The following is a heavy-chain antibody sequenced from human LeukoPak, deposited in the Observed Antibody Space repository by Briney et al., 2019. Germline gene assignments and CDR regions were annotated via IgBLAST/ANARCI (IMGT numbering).Heavy chain of an antibody. V-gene: IGHV1-45*02. J-gene: IGHJ6*02. CDR2: ITPFNGNT. CDR3: ASCFRGGDCYLYGMDV. D-gene: IGHD2-21*02. CDR1: GYTFTYRY. Sequence: ASVKVSCKASGYTFTYRYLHWVRQAPGQALEWMGWITPFNGNTNYAQKFQDRVTITRDRSMSTAYMELSSLRSEDTAMYYCASCFRGGDCYLYGMDVWGQGITVTVSS.